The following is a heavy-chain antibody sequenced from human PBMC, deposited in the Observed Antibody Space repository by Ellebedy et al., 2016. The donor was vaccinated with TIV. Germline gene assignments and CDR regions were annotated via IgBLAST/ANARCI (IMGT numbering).Heavy chain of an antibody. CDR1: GFTFSSYW. J-gene: IGHJ4*02. V-gene: IGHV3-74*01. CDR3: ARDPRSRYNWNLPSDY. CDR2: INSDGSST. D-gene: IGHD1-20*01. Sequence: PGGSLRLSCAASGFTFSSYWMHWVRQAPGKGLVWVSRINSDGSSTSYADSVKGRFTISRDNAKNTLYLQMNSLRAEDTAVYYCARDPRSRYNWNLPSDYWGQGTLVTVSS.